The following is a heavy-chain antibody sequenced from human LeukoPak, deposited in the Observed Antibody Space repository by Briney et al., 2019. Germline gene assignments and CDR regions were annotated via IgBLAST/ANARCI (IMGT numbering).Heavy chain of an antibody. CDR3: AREVSAYGMDV. J-gene: IGHJ6*02. CDR2: IGTAGDT. D-gene: IGHD4-23*01. V-gene: IGHV3-13*04. Sequence: GGSLGLPFEPSGFTFSTYDMHGVGQATGKGLKWVSAIGTAGDTYYPGSVKGRFTISRENAKNSLYLQMNSLRAGDTAVYYCAREVSAYGMDVWGQGTTVTVSS. CDR1: GFTFSTYD.